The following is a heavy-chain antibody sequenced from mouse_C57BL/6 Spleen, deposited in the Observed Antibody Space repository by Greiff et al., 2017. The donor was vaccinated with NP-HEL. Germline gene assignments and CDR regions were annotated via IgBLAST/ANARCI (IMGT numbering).Heavy chain of an antibody. V-gene: IGHV1-55*01. CDR3: ARSGDYYGSNFDY. CDR1: GYTFTSYW. CDR2: IYPGSGST. J-gene: IGHJ2*01. Sequence: QVQLQQPGAELVKPGASVKMSCKASGYTFTSYWITWVKQRPGQGLEWIGDIYPGSGSTNYNEKFKSKATLTVDTSYSTAYMQLSSLTSEDSAVYYCARSGDYYGSNFDYWGQGTTLTVSS. D-gene: IGHD1-1*01.